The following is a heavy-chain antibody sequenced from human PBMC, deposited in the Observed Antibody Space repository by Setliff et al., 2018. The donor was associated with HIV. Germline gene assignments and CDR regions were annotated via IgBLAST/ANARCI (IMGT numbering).Heavy chain of an antibody. CDR3: ARGGPTVAFGLDV. CDR2: IYHHGTT. D-gene: IGHD4-17*01. V-gene: IGHV4-38-2*01. Sequence: PSETLSLTCAVSGYSISSGYYWGWIRQPPGEGLEWIGNIYHHGTTYYYPSLKGRVTISLDTSNNQFSLNLNSVTAADTAVYYCARGGPTVAFGLDVWGQGTTVTVS. CDR1: GYSISSGYY. J-gene: IGHJ6*02.